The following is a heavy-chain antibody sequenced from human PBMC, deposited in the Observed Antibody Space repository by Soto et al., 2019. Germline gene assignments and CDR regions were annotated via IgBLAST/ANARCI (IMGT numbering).Heavy chain of an antibody. CDR1: GYTFTSNV. J-gene: IGHJ4*02. Sequence: LVQSGAEMKKPGASVKVSCKASGYTFTSNVINWVRQAPGQGLEWMGWISPYNGNTDYSQKLQDRVTMTTDTSTSTAYMELRDLRSDVTAVYYCARGVSGAYDYWGQGTLVTVSS. CDR2: ISPYNGNT. CDR3: ARGVSGAYDY. D-gene: IGHD1-26*01. V-gene: IGHV1-18*04.